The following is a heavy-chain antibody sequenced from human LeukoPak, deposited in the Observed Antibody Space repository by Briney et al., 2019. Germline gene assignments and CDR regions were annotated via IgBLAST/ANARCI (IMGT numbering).Heavy chain of an antibody. V-gene: IGHV3-23*01. CDR1: GFTFSSYA. CDR3: AKSYNGYESKPDY. CDR2: IRNSGGRT. D-gene: IGHD5-12*01. Sequence: GGSLRLSCAASGFTFSSYAMSWVRQAPGKGLEWVSSIRNSGGRTFYTDSVKGRFTISRDNSKITLYLQMNSLRAEDTAVYYCAKSYNGYESKPDYWGQGTLVTVSS. J-gene: IGHJ4*02.